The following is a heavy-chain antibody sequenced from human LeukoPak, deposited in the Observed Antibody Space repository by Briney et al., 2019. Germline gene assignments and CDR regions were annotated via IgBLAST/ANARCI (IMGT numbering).Heavy chain of an antibody. CDR1: GGTFSSYA. CDR3: ARDGARSNYSDYVGDY. CDR2: IIPIFGTA. J-gene: IGHJ4*02. Sequence: GASVKVSCKASGGTFSSYANSWVRQAPGQGLEWMGAIIPIFGTANYAQKFQGRVTITTDESTSTAYMELSSLRSEDTAVYYCARDGARSNYSDYVGDYWGQGTLVTVSS. V-gene: IGHV1-69*05. D-gene: IGHD4-11*01.